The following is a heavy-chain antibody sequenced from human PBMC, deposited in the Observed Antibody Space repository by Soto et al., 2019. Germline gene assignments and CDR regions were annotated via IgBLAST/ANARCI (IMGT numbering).Heavy chain of an antibody. Sequence: QVQLVESGGGVVQPGRSLRLSCAASGFSFNSYAMHWVRQAPGRGLEWVAVISFDGRNKYNADSVKGRFTISRDNSKNTLYLQRNSLRAEETAVCYCASDRSSSGYDYGDLWGQGTLVTVSS. D-gene: IGHD5-12*01. CDR1: GFSFNSYA. V-gene: IGHV3-30*04. CDR2: ISFDGRNK. J-gene: IGHJ4*02. CDR3: ASDRSSSGYDYGDL.